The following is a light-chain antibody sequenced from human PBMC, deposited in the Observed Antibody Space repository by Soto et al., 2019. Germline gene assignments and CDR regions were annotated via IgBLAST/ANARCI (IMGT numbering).Light chain of an antibody. CDR1: QSVSNY. J-gene: IGKJ3*01. CDR2: GTS. CDR3: QQYGSSLFT. V-gene: IGKV3-20*01. Sequence: EIVLTQSPATLSLSPGERATLSCRASQSVSNYLAWYQQKPGQAPRLLIYGTSIRASGVPERFSGGGSGTDFTLTITRLDPEDFAVYYCQQYGSSLFTFGPATKVDIK.